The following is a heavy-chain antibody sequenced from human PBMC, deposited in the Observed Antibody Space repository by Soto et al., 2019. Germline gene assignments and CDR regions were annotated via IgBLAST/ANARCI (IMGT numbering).Heavy chain of an antibody. CDR1: GYTFTNYY. D-gene: IGHD4-17*01. J-gene: IGHJ4*02. V-gene: IGHV1-46*01. CDR2: INPSGGST. CDR3: AREWPVTSDY. Sequence: QVQLVQSGAEVKKPGASAKVSCKASGYTFTNYYMHWVRQAPGQGLEWMGIINPSGGSTSYAQKFQGRVTMTRDTSTSTVYMELSSLRLEDTAVYYCAREWPVTSDYWGQGTLVTVSS.